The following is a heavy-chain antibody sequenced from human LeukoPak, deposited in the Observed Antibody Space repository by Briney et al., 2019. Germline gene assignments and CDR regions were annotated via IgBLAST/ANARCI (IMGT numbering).Heavy chain of an antibody. Sequence: GGSLRLSCAASGFTFSSYWMNWARQAPGKGLEWVASINHNGNVNYYVDSEKGRFTISRDNAKNSLYLQMSNLRAEDTAVYFCARGGGLDVWGQGATVTVSS. CDR3: ARGGGLDV. D-gene: IGHD3-16*01. CDR1: GFTFSSYW. J-gene: IGHJ6*02. V-gene: IGHV3-7*03. CDR2: INHNGNVN.